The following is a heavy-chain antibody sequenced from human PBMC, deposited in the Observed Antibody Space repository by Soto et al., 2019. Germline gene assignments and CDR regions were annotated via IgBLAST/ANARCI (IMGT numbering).Heavy chain of an antibody. V-gene: IGHV4-59*12. CDR1: GGSISSYY. CDR3: ARGVYCSSTSCYWGMDV. J-gene: IGHJ6*02. CDR2: IYYSEST. D-gene: IGHD2-2*01. Sequence: SETLSLTCTVSGGSISSYYWSWIRQPPGKGLEWIGYIYYSESTNYNPSLKSRVTISVDTSKNQFSLKLSSMTAADTAVYYCARGVYCSSTSCYWGMDVWGQGTTVTVSS.